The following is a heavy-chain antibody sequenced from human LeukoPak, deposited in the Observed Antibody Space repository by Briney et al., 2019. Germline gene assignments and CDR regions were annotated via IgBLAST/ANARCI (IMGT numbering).Heavy chain of an antibody. CDR2: ISSSSSYI. CDR3: ARAASSWSYLNY. CDR1: GFTFSDYS. V-gene: IGHV3-21*01. D-gene: IGHD6-13*01. J-gene: IGHJ4*02. Sequence: GGSLRLSCAASGFTFSDYSMNWVRQAPGKGLEWVSSISSSSSYIYYADPVKGRFTISRDNAKNSLYLQMNSLRAEDTAVYYCARAASSWSYLNYWGQGTLVTVSS.